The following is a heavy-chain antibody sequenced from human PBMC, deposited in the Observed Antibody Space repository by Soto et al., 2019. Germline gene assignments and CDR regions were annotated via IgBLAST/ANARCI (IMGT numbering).Heavy chain of an antibody. CDR2: INSDGSSI. J-gene: IGHJ4*02. D-gene: IGHD3-3*01. V-gene: IGHV3-74*01. Sequence: EVQLVESGGDLVQPGGFLRLSCATSGFTFSRYWMHWVRQVPGKGLVWVSRINSDGSSISYSDSVKGRFTISRDNAKKTWYLQVNSPRVEGTAVYYCATLPVDTITSLDYWGPGTLVTVSS. CDR3: ATLPVDTITSLDY. CDR1: GFTFSRYW.